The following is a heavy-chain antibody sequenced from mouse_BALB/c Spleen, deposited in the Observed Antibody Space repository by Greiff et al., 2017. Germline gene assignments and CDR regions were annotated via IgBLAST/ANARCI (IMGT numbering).Heavy chain of an antibody. CDR1: GYTFTSYW. Sequence: LQQPGSELVRPGASVKLSCKASGYTFTSYWMHWVKQRPGQGLEWIGNIYPGSGSTNYDEKFKSKATLTVDTSSSTAYMQLSSLTSEDSAVYYCTRGTGGDYWGQGTTLTVSS. V-gene: IGHV1S22*01. CDR3: TRGTGGDY. D-gene: IGHD2-14*01. J-gene: IGHJ2*01. CDR2: IYPGSGST.